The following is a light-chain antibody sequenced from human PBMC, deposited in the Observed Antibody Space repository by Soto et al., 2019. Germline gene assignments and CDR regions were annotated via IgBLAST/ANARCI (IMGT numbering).Light chain of an antibody. J-gene: IGKJ2*01. CDR3: QQHYSCPNT. CDR1: QSISTC. CDR2: KAS. V-gene: IGKV3-11*01. Sequence: LTQSPATLSASVGDRVTITCRASQSISTCLAWYQHKPGQAPKLLIYKASNWATGIPARFRGSGSGTDFTLTISSPEPDDFAVYYCQQHYSCPNTFGQGTKVEIK.